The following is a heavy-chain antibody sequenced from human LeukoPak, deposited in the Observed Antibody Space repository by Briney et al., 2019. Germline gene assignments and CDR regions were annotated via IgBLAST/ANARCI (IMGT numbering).Heavy chain of an antibody. V-gene: IGHV3-48*04. CDR3: AREADFDY. J-gene: IGHJ4*02. CDR1: GFTFSSYS. CDR2: ISSSSSTI. Sequence: GGSLRLSCAASGFTFSSYSMNWVRQAPGKGLEWVSYISSSSSTIYYADSVKGRFTISRDNAKNSLYLQMNSLRAEDTAVYYCAREADFDYWGQGTLVTVSS. D-gene: IGHD6-25*01.